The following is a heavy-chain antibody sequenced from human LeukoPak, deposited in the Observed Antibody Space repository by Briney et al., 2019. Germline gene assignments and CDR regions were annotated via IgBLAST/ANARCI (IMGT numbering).Heavy chain of an antibody. CDR1: GCSISSGGFS. J-gene: IGHJ4*02. V-gene: IGHV4-30-2*01. CDR3: ARRAYCNSTSCYYYFDY. Sequence: PSETLSLTCAVSGCSISSGGFSWGWIRQPPGQGLVWIGYIYHSGTSYYNPYLKSRVTISVDRSKNQFSLKLSSVTAADTAVYYCARRAYCNSTSCYYYFDYWGQGTLVTDSS. CDR2: IYHSGTS. D-gene: IGHD2-2*01.